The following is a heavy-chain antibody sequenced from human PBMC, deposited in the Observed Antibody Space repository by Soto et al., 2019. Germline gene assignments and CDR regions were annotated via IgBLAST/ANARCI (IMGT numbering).Heavy chain of an antibody. J-gene: IGHJ4*02. CDR1: GGTFSSYA. Sequence: QVQLVQSGAEVKKPGSSVKVSCKASGGTFSSYAISWVRQAPGQGLEWMGGIIPIFGTANYAQKFQGRVTITADESTSAAHMELSSLKSEDTAVYDCAGSQWLVTQAEYYFAYWGQGTLVTVSS. CDR3: AGSQWLVTQAEYYFAY. D-gene: IGHD6-19*01. CDR2: IIPIFGTA. V-gene: IGHV1-69*01.